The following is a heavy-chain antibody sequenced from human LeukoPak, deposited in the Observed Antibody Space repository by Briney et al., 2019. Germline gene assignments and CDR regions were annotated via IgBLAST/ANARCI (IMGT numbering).Heavy chain of an antibody. Sequence: PGGSLRLSCAASEFSVGSNYMTWVRQAPGKGLEWVSLIYSGGSTYYADSVKGRFTISRDNSKNTLYLQMNSLRAEDTAVYYCARDTGGSGSYYYAFDYWGQGTLVTVSS. J-gene: IGHJ4*02. CDR2: IYSGGST. CDR1: EFSVGSNY. CDR3: ARDTGGSGSYYYAFDY. D-gene: IGHD1-26*01. V-gene: IGHV3-66*01.